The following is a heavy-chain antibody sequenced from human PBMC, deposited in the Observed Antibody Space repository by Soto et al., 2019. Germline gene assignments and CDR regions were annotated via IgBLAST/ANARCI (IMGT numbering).Heavy chain of an antibody. J-gene: IGHJ6*02. CDR2: IWYDGSEK. V-gene: IGHV3-33*01. CDR3: AREGAGRSYGMDV. CDR1: GFTFSNYG. Sequence: QVQLVESGGGVVQPGRSLRLSCAASGFTFSNYGMHWVRQAPGKGLEWVAVIWYDGSEKYYADSVKGRFTISRDYSKNTLYLQMNSLRAEDTAVYYCAREGAGRSYGMDVWGQGTTVTVAS. D-gene: IGHD1-1*01.